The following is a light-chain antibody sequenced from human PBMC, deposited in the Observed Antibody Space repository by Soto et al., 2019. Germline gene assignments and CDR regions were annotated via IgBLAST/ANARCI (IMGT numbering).Light chain of an antibody. CDR3: QQYGSAPFT. J-gene: IGKJ3*01. V-gene: IGKV3-20*01. CDR2: DAS. Sequence: EIAMTQSPGTLSLSPGDRATISCIASQSVSRNYLAGYRQKPGQTPRLLIYDASSRATGIPDRISGSGSGTDFTLTISRLEPEDFAVYYCQQYGSAPFTFGPGTKVDIK. CDR1: QSVSRNY.